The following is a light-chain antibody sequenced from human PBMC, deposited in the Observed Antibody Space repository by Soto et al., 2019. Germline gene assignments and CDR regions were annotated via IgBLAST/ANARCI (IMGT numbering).Light chain of an antibody. J-gene: IGLJ1*01. CDR1: KLGDKY. Sequence: SYELTQPPSVSVSPGQTASITCSGDKLGDKYACWYQQKPGQSPVLVIYQDSKRPSGIPERFSGSNSGNTDTLTISGTQAMDEDDYYCQAWDSSTYVFGTGTKV. CDR2: QDS. V-gene: IGLV3-1*01. CDR3: QAWDSSTYV.